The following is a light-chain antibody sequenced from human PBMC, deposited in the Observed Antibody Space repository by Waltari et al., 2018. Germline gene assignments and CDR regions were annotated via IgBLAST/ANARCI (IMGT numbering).Light chain of an antibody. CDR1: SGHSSNI. CDR2: VNSDGSH. V-gene: IGLV4-69*01. CDR3: QTGGHGTWV. J-gene: IGLJ3*02. Sequence: QLVLTQSPSASASLGASVKLTCTLSSGHSSNIVAWLQPQPEKGPRYLMKVNSDGSHTKGDGIPDRCSASSSGAGRYLTIASLQSEDEADYYCQTGGHGTWVFGGGTKLTVL.